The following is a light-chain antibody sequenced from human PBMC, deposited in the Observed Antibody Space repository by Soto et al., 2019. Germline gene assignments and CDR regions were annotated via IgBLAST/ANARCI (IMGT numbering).Light chain of an antibody. Sequence: QSALTQPASVPGSPGQSITISCTGTSSDVGSHDLVSWYQQHPGKAPKLLIFEDSKRPSGISNRFPGSKSGNAASLTISGLQAEDEADYYCCSYVTSDTLLFGRGTKLTVL. J-gene: IGLJ2*01. CDR1: SSDVGSHDL. CDR2: EDS. CDR3: CSYVTSDTLL. V-gene: IGLV2-23*01.